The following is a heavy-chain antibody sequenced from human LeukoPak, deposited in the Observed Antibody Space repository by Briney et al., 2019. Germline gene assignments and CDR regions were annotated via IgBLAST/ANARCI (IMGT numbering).Heavy chain of an antibody. CDR2: INPNSGGT. J-gene: IGHJ4*02. V-gene: IGHV1-2*02. CDR1: GYTFTGYY. D-gene: IGHD4-17*01. CDR3: ARDRDYGWDY. Sequence: ASVKVSCKASGYTFTGYYMHWVRQAPGQGLEWMGWINPNSGGTNYAQKFQGRVTMTRDTSISTAYMELSSLRSEDTAVYYCARDRDYGWDYWGQGTLVTVSS.